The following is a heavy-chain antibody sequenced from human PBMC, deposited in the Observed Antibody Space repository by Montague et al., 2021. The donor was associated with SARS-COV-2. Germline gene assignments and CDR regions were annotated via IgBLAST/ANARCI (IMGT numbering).Heavy chain of an antibody. CDR2: IYYSGST. V-gene: IGHV4-59*01. D-gene: IGHD3-22*01. CDR1: GGSISSYY. CDR3: AREVRYYYDSSGPGAFDI. Sequence: SETLSLTCTVSGGSISSYYWSWIRQHPGKGLEWIGYIYYSGSTNYNSSLRSRVTISVDTSKNQFSLKLSSVTAADTAVYYCAREVRYYYDSSGPGAFDIWGQGTMVTVSS. J-gene: IGHJ3*02.